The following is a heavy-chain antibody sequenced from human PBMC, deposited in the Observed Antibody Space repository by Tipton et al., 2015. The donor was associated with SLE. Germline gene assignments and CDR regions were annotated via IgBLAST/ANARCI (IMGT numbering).Heavy chain of an antibody. J-gene: IGHJ3*01. CDR3: ARYAVEYSGLVAFSV. CDR1: GGSVNSYYY. CDR2: ISYRGST. Sequence: TLSLTCTVSGGSVNSYYYWSWIRQPPGKGLEWIGYISYRGSTSYHPSLNSRVTISVDTSKNQFSLKLNSVTATDTAVYYCARYAVEYSGLVAFSVWGQGTMVTVSS. V-gene: IGHV4-59*08. D-gene: IGHD2/OR15-2a*01.